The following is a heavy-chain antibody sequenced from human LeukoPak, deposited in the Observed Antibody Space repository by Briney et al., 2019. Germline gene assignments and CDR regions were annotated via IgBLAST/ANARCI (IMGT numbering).Heavy chain of an antibody. CDR3: AKDTVAAVAVPY. V-gene: IGHV3-21*04. CDR1: GFTFTTYS. CDR2: ISSGSSAI. D-gene: IGHD6-19*01. Sequence: PGGSLRLSCEASGFTFTTYSMTWVRQAPGKGLEWVSIISSGSSAIFSADALKGRFTISRDNSKNTLYLQMNSLRAEDTAVYYCAKDTVAAVAVPYWGQGTLVTVSS. J-gene: IGHJ4*02.